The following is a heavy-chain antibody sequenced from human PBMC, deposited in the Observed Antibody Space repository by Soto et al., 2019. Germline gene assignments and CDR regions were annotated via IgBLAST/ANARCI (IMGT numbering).Heavy chain of an antibody. V-gene: IGHV1-69*01. CDR1: EGTFNSYA. Sequence: QAQVVQSGAEVRKPGSSVKLSCKASEGTFNSYAIAWVRHAPGQGLEWMGGIVPYYNTLNYAQKFQDRVTITAAASTNTVYMELSSLRSDDTAVYFCASVASRWYPYFFDSWAQGTLVTVSS. J-gene: IGHJ4*02. CDR3: ASVASRWYPYFFDS. CDR2: IVPYYNTL. D-gene: IGHD6-13*01.